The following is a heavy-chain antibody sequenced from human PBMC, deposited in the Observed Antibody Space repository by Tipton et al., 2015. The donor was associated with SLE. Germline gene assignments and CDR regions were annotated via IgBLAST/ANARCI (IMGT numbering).Heavy chain of an antibody. J-gene: IGHJ4*02. V-gene: IGHV3-7*01. CDR1: GFTFNSYW. CDR3: ARDGPGEGDDLDY. Sequence: SLRLSCAASGFTFNSYWMSWVRQAPGKGLEWVVNIRADGSEKKYVDSVKGRFTISRDNAKNSLYLQMNSLRVEDTAVYYCARDGPGEGDDLDYWVQGTLVSVSS. D-gene: IGHD5-12*01. CDR2: IRADGSEK.